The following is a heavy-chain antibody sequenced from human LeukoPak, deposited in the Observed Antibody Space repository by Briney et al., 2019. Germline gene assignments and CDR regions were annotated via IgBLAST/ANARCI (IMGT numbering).Heavy chain of an antibody. CDR1: GGTFSSYA. V-gene: IGHV1-69*13. J-gene: IGHJ3*02. Sequence: SVKVSCKASGGTFSSYAISWVRQAPGQGLEWMGGIIPIFGTANYAQKFQGRVTITADESTSTAYMELSSLRSEDTAVYYCAREEGGHIGKDAFDIRGQGTMVTVSS. CDR3: AREEGGHIGKDAFDI. CDR2: IIPIFGTA. D-gene: IGHD1-1*01.